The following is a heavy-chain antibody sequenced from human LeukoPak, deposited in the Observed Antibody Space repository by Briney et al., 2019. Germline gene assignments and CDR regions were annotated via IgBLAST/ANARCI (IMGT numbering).Heavy chain of an antibody. CDR2: IYSGGST. J-gene: IGHJ4*02. CDR3: AREIIQLPGYDY. V-gene: IGHV3-53*01. Sequence: PGGSLRLSCAASGFTVSSNYMSWVRQAPGKGLEWVSVIYSGGSTYYADSVKGRFTISRDNSKNTLYLQMSSLRAEDTAVYYCAREIIQLPGYDYWGQGTLVTVSS. CDR1: GFTVSSNY. D-gene: IGHD5-18*01.